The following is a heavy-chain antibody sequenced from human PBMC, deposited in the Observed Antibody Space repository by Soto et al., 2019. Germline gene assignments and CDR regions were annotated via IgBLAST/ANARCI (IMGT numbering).Heavy chain of an antibody. Sequence: EVQLLESGGGLVQPGGSLRLSCAASGFTFSSYAMSWVRQAPGKGLEWVSAISGSGGSTYYADSVKGRFTISRDNSKNTLYLQMNSLRAEDTAVYYCANIRCSGGSCYHPVFDYWGQGTQVTVSS. V-gene: IGHV3-23*01. D-gene: IGHD2-15*01. CDR1: GFTFSSYA. CDR2: ISGSGGST. CDR3: ANIRCSGGSCYHPVFDY. J-gene: IGHJ4*02.